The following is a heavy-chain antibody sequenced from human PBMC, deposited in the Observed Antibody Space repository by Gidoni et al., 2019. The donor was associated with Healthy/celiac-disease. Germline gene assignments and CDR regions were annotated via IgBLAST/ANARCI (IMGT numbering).Heavy chain of an antibody. V-gene: IGHV1-2*02. J-gene: IGHJ4*02. Sequence: VQLVQSGAEVKKPGASVKVSCTASGYTFTGYYMHWVRQAPGQGLEWMGWINPNSGGKNEAQKFQGRVTMTRDTSISTAYMELSRLRSDDTAVYYCARDPGSGWPTYYFDYWGQGTLVTVSS. CDR1: GYTFTGYY. CDR3: ARDPGSGWPTYYFDY. D-gene: IGHD6-19*01. CDR2: INPNSGGK.